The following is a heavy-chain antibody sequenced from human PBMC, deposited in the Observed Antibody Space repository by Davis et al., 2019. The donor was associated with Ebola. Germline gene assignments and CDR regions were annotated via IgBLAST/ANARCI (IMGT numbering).Heavy chain of an antibody. CDR2: INPSGGGT. CDR1: GYSFSNYY. CDR3: ARIPPTSADGDLHTLDY. D-gene: IGHD2-21*01. J-gene: IGHJ4*02. V-gene: IGHV1-46*01. Sequence: AASVKVSCKASGYSFSNYYLHWVRQAPGQGLEWMGGINPSGGGTGYAQRFQGRSTMTRDTSTSTVFMELSGLRSEDTAVYYCARIPPTSADGDLHTLDYWGQGTLVTVSS.